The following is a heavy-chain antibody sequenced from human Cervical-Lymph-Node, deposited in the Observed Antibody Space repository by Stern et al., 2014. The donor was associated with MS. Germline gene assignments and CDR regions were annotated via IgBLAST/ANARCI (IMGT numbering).Heavy chain of an antibody. CDR1: GYTFTSYA. CDR3: VRDPYYDFWSGLDY. V-gene: IGHV1-3*01. J-gene: IGHJ4*02. CDR2: INAGNGNT. D-gene: IGHD3-3*01. Sequence: VQLVESGAEAKKPGASVKVSCKASGYTFTSYAMHWVRQAPGQRLEWMGWINAGNGNTKYSQKFQGRVTITRDTSASTAYMELSSLRSEDTAVYYCVRDPYYDFWSGLDYWGQGTLVTVSS.